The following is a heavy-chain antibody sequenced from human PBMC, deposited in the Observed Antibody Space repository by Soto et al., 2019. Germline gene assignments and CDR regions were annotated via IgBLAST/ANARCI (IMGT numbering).Heavy chain of an antibody. CDR2: ISDSGST. CDR1: GFTFSNHA. Sequence: EVQLLESGGALVQPGGSMRLSCAASGFTFSNHAMNWVRQAQGKGLEWVSTISDSGSTYYADSVKGRFTISRDNSKNTLYLQMNSLRAEDTAVYYCARDPGGHYCTSTSCLYFFDHWGQRTLVIVSS. V-gene: IGHV3-23*01. D-gene: IGHD2-2*01. J-gene: IGHJ4*02. CDR3: ARDPGGHYCTSTSCLYFFDH.